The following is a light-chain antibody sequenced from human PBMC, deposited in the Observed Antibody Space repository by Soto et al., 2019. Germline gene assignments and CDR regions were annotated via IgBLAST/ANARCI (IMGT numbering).Light chain of an antibody. CDR1: QSISSW. CDR3: RHYNSYPIT. V-gene: IGKV1-5*03. Sequence: DIPMTQSPSTLSASVGDRVTITCRASQSISSWLAWYQQKPGKAPQLLIHEASNLQSGVSSRFSGSGSGTEFTLTISSLQPDDFATYYCRHYNSYPITFSQGTRLEIK. J-gene: IGKJ5*01. CDR2: EAS.